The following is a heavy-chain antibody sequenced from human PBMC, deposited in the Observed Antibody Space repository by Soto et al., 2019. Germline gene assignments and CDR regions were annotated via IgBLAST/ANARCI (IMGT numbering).Heavy chain of an antibody. V-gene: IGHV3-74*01. Sequence: EVQLVESGGGLVQPGGSLRLSCAASGFAFSTKWMHWVRQGPGKGLVWVSRINIDGTTTNYADSVKGRFTISRDNAKNMLYLQMDSLRAEDTAVYYCARIPYSDTDRCPWGQGTLVTVSS. CDR3: ARIPYSDTDRCP. CDR2: INIDGTTT. CDR1: GFAFSTKW. D-gene: IGHD1-26*01. J-gene: IGHJ5*02.